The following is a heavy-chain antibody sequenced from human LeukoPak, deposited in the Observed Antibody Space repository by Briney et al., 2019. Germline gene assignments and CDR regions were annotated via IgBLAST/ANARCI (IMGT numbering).Heavy chain of an antibody. J-gene: IGHJ6*02. CDR2: ISGNNGNT. V-gene: IGHV1-18*01. Sequence: GASVKVSCKASGYTLKTYGISWVRQAPGQGLEWMGWISGNNGNTKFAQNFQGRVTMTTDTSTNTAHMELRSLKSDDTAVYYCATGSITMIRGVTYFYYGMDVWGQGTTVTVSS. CDR3: ATGSITMIRGVTYFYYGMDV. D-gene: IGHD3-10*01. CDR1: GYTLKTYG.